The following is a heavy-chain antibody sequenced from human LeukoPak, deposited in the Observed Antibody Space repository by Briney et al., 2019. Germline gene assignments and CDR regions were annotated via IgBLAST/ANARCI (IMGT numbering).Heavy chain of an antibody. CDR2: ISSSSSTI. Sequence: GGSLRLSCAASGFTFSSYSMNWVRQAPGKGLEWVSYISSSSSTIYYADSVKGRFTISRDNAKNSLYLQMNSLRAEDTAVYYCAGDHRYTSSWLIDYWGQGTLVTVSS. CDR3: AGDHRYTSSWLIDY. V-gene: IGHV3-48*01. CDR1: GFTFSSYS. D-gene: IGHD6-13*01. J-gene: IGHJ4*02.